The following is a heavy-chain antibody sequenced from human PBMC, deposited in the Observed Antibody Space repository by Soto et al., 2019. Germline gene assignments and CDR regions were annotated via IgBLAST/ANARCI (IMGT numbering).Heavy chain of an antibody. Sequence: ASVKVSCKASGYTFTSYYMHWVRQAPGQGLEWMGIINPSGGSTSYAQKFQGRVTMTRDTSTSTVYMELRSLGSEDTVVFYCARMYCISTSCYAGPLDVWGQGTTVTVSS. CDR1: GYTFTSYY. CDR3: ARMYCISTSCYAGPLDV. CDR2: INPSGGST. V-gene: IGHV1-46*01. J-gene: IGHJ6*02. D-gene: IGHD2-2*01.